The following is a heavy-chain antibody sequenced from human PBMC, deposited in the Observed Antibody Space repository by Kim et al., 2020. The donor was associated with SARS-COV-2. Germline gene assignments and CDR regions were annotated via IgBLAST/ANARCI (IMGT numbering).Heavy chain of an antibody. CDR3: ARSGPSITGFDY. CDR2: T. V-gene: IGHV1-18*01. D-gene: IGHD1-20*01. J-gene: IGHJ4*02. Sequence: TNNDQKLKGRLTMTTDTSPSTVYMELRSLRSDDTAIYYCARSGPSITGFDYWGQGTLVTVSS.